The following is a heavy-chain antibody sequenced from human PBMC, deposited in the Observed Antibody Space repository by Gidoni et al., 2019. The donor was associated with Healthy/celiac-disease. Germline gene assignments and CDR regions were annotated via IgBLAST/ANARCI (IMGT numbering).Heavy chain of an antibody. CDR3: AKDSEGYSYGPGDY. D-gene: IGHD5-18*01. Sequence: EVQLLESGGGLVQPGGSLRLSCSASGFPLSSYARSWVRKAPGKGLELVSAISGSGGSTYSADSVKGRFTISRDNSKNTLYLQMNSLRAEDTAVYYCAKDSEGYSYGPGDYWGQGTLVTVSS. J-gene: IGHJ4*02. V-gene: IGHV3-23*01. CDR1: GFPLSSYA. CDR2: ISGSGGST.